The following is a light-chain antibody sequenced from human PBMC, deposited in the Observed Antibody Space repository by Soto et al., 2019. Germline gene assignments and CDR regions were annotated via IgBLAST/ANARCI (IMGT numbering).Light chain of an antibody. V-gene: IGKV3-15*01. CDR2: GAS. Sequence: EVVMTQSPATLSVSPGDRATLSCRASQSVSNNLAWYQQKPGQAPRHLIYGASTGATGLPARFSASGSGTEFTLTISSLQSEDFAVYSCQQYNNWPPYTFGQGTKLEIK. CDR3: QQYNNWPPYT. CDR1: QSVSNN. J-gene: IGKJ2*01.